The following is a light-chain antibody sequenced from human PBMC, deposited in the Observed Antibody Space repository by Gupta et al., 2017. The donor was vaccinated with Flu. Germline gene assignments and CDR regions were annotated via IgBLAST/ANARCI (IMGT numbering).Light chain of an antibody. Sequence: EKVLTQSPAALSVSPGERATVSCRASQSVSSHLAWYQQKPGQAPSLLIYDTSTRATGIPARFSGSASGTEFTLTISILQSQDFAVYYCQQYNSWPFTFGPGTKVEIK. CDR3: QQYNSWPFT. CDR1: QSVSSH. V-gene: IGKV3-15*01. CDR2: DTS. J-gene: IGKJ3*01.